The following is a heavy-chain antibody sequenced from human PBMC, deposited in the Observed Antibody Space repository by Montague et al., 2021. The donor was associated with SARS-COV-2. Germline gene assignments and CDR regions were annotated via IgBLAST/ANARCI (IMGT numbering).Heavy chain of an antibody. V-gene: IGHV4-34*01. J-gene: IGHJ2*01. D-gene: IGHD3-22*01. CDR3: ARGAPTISMIVVVITGAGWYFDL. CDR1: GGSFSGYY. Sequence: SKTLSLTCAVHGGSFSGYYWSWIRQPPGKGLEWIGEINHSGSTNYNPSLKSRVTISVDTSKNQFSLKLSSVTAADTAVYYCARGAPTISMIVVVITGAGWYFDLWGRGTLVTVSS. CDR2: INHSGST.